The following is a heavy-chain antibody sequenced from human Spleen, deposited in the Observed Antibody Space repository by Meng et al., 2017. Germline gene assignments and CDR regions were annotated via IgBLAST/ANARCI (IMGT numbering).Heavy chain of an antibody. CDR1: GGSFGAYY. CDR2: INHSGTT. D-gene: IGHD6-19*01. V-gene: IGHV4-34*01. J-gene: IGHJ4*02. CDR3: ARVSSVWYYFDY. Sequence: SETLSLTCAVYGGSFGAYYWSWIRQTPGRGLEWIGEINHSGTTNYNPSLKSRATISVDTSKNQFSLKLSSVTAADTAVYYCARVSSVWYYFDYWGQGTLVTVSS.